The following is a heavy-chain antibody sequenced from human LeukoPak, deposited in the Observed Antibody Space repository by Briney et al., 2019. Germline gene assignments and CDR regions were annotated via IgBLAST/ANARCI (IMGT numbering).Heavy chain of an antibody. Sequence: PSETLSLTCTVSGGSISSYYWSWIRQPPGKGLEWIGYIYYSGSTNYNPSLKSRVTISVDTSKNQFSLKLSSVTAADTAVYYCARDSIAAAGTPAQGDYWGQGTLVTVSS. CDR1: GGSISSYY. CDR2: IYYSGST. V-gene: IGHV4-59*01. D-gene: IGHD6-13*01. J-gene: IGHJ4*02. CDR3: ARDSIAAAGTPAQGDY.